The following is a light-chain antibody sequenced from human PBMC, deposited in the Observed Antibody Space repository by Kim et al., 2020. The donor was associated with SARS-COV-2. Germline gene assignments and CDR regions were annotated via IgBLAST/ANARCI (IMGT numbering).Light chain of an antibody. CDR2: LAS. V-gene: IGKV2-28*01. Sequence: ESASTSCSSSQSLLHSHGYNYVDWYLQKPGQSPQLLLYLASSRASGVPDRFRGSGSRSHFTLRISRVEPDDVGIYYCMQAMETPYTFGQGTKLEI. CDR1: QSLLHSHGYNY. CDR3: MQAMETPYT. J-gene: IGKJ2*01.